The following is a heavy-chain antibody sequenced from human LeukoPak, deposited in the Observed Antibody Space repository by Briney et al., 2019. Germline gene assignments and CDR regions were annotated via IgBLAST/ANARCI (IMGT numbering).Heavy chain of an antibody. V-gene: IGHV1-8*02. CDR2: MNPNSGNT. Sequence: GASVKVSCKASGGTFSSYAISWVRQAPGQGLEWMGWMNPNSGNTGYAQKFQGRVTMTRNTSISTAYMELSSLRSEDTAVYYCARGGSLDAFDIWGQGTMVTVSS. CDR1: GGTFSSYA. CDR3: ARGGSLDAFDI. J-gene: IGHJ3*02.